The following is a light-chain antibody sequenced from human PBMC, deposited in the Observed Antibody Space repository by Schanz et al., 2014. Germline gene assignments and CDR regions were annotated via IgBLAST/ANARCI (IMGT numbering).Light chain of an antibody. V-gene: IGLV2-14*01. J-gene: IGLJ3*02. CDR2: DVS. Sequence: QSALTQPASVSGSPGQSITISCTGTSSDVGGYDFVSWYQQHPGTAPKLMIYDVSHRPSEISNRFSGSKSANTASLTISGLPSEDEAHYYCSSYAGSNNPPWVFGGGTKLTVL. CDR3: SSYAGSNNPPWV. CDR1: SSDVGGYDF.